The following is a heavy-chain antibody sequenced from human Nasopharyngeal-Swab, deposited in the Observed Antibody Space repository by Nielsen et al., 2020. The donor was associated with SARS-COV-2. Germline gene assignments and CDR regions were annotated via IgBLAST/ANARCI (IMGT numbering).Heavy chain of an antibody. Sequence: ASVKVSCKASGYTFTSYYMHWVRQAPGQGLEWMGIINPSRGSTSYAQKFQGRVTMTRDTSTSTVYMELSSLRSEDTAVYYCARDLNPHYDILPGPFDYWGQGTLVTVSS. CDR2: INPSRGST. J-gene: IGHJ4*02. V-gene: IGHV1-46*01. CDR3: ARDLNPHYDILPGPFDY. D-gene: IGHD3-9*01. CDR1: GYTFTSYY.